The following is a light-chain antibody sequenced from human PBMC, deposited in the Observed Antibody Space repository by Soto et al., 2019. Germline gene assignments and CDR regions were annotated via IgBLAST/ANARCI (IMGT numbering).Light chain of an antibody. CDR1: QSVHNK. CDR3: QQYNNWSPVYT. Sequence: EIVMTQSPATLSVSPGERATLSCRASQSVHNKLAWYQQRPGQAPRLLIYDASTMATAIPARFSGSGSGTESTPTFSTLQSEAFAVYYGQQYNNWSPVYTFGQGTRLEIK. V-gene: IGKV3D-15*01. CDR2: DAS. J-gene: IGKJ2*01.